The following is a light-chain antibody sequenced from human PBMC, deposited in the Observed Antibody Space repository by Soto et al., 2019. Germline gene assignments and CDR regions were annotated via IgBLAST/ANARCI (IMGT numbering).Light chain of an antibody. V-gene: IGKV3-15*01. CDR2: GAS. J-gene: IGKJ2*01. Sequence: EMVMTQSPATLSVSPGERATLSCRASQSVSSNLAWYQQKPGQPPRLLIYGASTRATGIPARFSGSGSGTEFTLTISSLQSEDFAVYYCQQYNNWPPPMYTFGQGTKXEIK. CDR1: QSVSSN. CDR3: QQYNNWPPPMYT.